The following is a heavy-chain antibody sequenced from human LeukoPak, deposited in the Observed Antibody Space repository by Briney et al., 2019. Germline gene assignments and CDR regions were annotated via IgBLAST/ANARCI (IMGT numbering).Heavy chain of an antibody. CDR1: GDSVISGRFY. Sequence: PSETLSLTCTVSGDSVISGRFYWSWVRQTPGKGLEWSGYIYYNEKTKYNTALESRVTISLDKSKNQFSMRLTSVTAAATAIYYCARPTVGTNDRPFDTWGQGTLVPVSS. CDR3: ARPTVGTNDRPFDT. J-gene: IGHJ3*02. CDR2: IYYNEKT. D-gene: IGHD1-1*01. V-gene: IGHV4-61*01.